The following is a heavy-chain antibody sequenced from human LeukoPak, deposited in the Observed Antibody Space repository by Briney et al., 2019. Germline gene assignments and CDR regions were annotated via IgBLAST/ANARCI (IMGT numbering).Heavy chain of an antibody. V-gene: IGHV3-11*01. CDR2: ISSSGSTK. J-gene: IGHJ3*02. CDR1: GFTFSDYY. D-gene: IGHD2-15*01. Sequence: PGGSLRLSCAASGFTFSDYYMSWIRQAPGKGLEWVSYISSSGSTKHYADSVKGRFTISRDNAKDSLYLQMNSLRAEGTAVYYCARTSKVVVAAEGAFDIWGQGTMVTVSS. CDR3: ARTSKVVVAAEGAFDI.